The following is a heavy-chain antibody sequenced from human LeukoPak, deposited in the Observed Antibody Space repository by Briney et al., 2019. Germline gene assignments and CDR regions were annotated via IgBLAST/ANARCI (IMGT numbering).Heavy chain of an antibody. J-gene: IGHJ4*02. D-gene: IGHD6-19*01. V-gene: IGHV3-23*01. Sequence: GGSLRLSCAASGFTFSSYAMSWVRQAPGKGLEWVSAISGSGGSTYYADSVKGRFTISRDNAKNSLYLQMNSLRAEDTAVYYCARDADSSGWYGLDYWGQGTLVTVSS. CDR3: ARDADSSGWYGLDY. CDR1: GFTFSSYA. CDR2: ISGSGGST.